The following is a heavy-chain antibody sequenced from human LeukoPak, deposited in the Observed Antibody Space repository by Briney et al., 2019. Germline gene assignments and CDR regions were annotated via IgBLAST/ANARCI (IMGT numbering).Heavy chain of an antibody. CDR2: IIPMLGTA. J-gene: IGHJ6*02. Sequence: SVKVSCKASEGTFSSYAISWVRQAPGQGLEWMGQIIPMLGTASYAQRFQGRVTLTADESTSTAYMELSSLRSEDTAVYYCARESLPYGGNSFGHYYGMDVWGQGTTVTVSS. CDR3: ARESLPYGGNSFGHYYGMDV. D-gene: IGHD4-23*01. CDR1: EGTFSSYA. V-gene: IGHV1-69*13.